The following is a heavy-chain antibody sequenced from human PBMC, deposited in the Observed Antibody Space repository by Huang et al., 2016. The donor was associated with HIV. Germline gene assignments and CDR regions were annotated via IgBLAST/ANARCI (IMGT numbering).Heavy chain of an antibody. J-gene: IGHJ4*02. CDR1: GFTFSDFA. V-gene: IGHV3-73*01. CDR2: IRSKSNNYAA. D-gene: IGHD1-26*01. Sequence: CAASGFTFSDFAMHWVRQASGKGLEWVGHIRSKSNNYAAAYVESVRGRFTISRDDSKNTTFLQMNSLKVEDTAIYYCTREPRYYFDYWGRGTLVTVSS. CDR3: TREPRYYFDY.